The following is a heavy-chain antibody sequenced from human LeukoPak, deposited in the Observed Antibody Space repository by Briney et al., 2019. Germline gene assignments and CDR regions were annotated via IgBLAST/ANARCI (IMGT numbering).Heavy chain of an antibody. CDR2: INHSGST. CDR3: ARPLGSFDAFDI. V-gene: IGHV4-34*01. D-gene: IGHD3-16*01. CDR1: GGSFSGYY. J-gene: IGHJ3*02. Sequence: SETLSLTCAVYGGSFSGYYWSWIRQPPGKGLEWIGEINHSGSTNYNPSLKSRVTISVDTSKNQFSLKLSSVTAADTAVYYCARPLGSFDAFDIWGQGTMVTVSS.